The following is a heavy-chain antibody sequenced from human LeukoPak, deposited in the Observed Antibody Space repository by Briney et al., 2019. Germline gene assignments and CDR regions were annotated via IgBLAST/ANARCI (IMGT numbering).Heavy chain of an antibody. CDR1: GFSFSSYS. V-gene: IGHV3-48*04. CDR2: ISHTGSTM. D-gene: IGHD3-10*01. Sequence: GGSLRLSCAASGFSFSSYSMDWVRQAPGKGLEWVSYISHTGSTMSYADSVKGRFTISRDNARNSLYLQMNSLRAEDTAVYYCAIPPLSGTGSSRPLAGMDVWGQGTTVTVSS. J-gene: IGHJ6*02. CDR3: AIPPLSGTGSSRPLAGMDV.